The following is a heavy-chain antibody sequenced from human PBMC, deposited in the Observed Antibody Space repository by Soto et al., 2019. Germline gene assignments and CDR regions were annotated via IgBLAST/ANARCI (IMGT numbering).Heavy chain of an antibody. CDR1: GYTFTGYY. CDR3: ARSFGDNAYYYGMDV. D-gene: IGHD3-16*01. V-gene: IGHV1-2*02. J-gene: IGHJ6*02. CDR2: INPNSGGT. Sequence: GASVKVSCKASGYTFTGYYMHWVRQAPGQGLEWMGWINPNSGGTNYAQKFQGRVTMTRDTTINTAYMELSRLRSDDTAVYYCARSFGDNAYYYGMDVWGQGTTVTVSS.